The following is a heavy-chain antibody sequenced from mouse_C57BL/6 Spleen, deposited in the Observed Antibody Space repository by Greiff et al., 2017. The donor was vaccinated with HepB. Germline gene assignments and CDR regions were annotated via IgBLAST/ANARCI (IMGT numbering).Heavy chain of an antibody. Sequence: VQLQQSGAELVMPGASVKLSCKASGYTFTSYWMHWVKQRPGQGLEWIGEIDPSDSYTNYNQKFKGKSTLTVDKSSSTAYMQLSSLTSEDSAVYYCARENGNPGDYWGQGTTLTVSS. J-gene: IGHJ2*01. CDR1: GYTFTSYW. D-gene: IGHD2-1*01. V-gene: IGHV1-69*01. CDR3: ARENGNPGDY. CDR2: IDPSDSYT.